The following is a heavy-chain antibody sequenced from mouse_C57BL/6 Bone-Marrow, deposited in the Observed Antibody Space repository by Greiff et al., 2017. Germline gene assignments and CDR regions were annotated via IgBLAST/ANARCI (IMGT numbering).Heavy chain of an antibody. J-gene: IGHJ3*01. Sequence: DVKLVESGGDLVKPGGSLKLSCAASGFTFSSYGMSWVRQTPDKRLEWVATISSGGSYTYYPDSVKGRFTISRDNAKNTLYLQMSSLKSEDTAMYYCARKDYYGSSAWFAYWGQGTLVTVSA. CDR1: GFTFSSYG. CDR3: ARKDYYGSSAWFAY. V-gene: IGHV5-6*02. CDR2: ISSGGSYT. D-gene: IGHD1-1*01.